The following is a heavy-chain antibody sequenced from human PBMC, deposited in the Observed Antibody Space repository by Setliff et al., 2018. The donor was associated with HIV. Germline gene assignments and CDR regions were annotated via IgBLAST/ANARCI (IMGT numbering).Heavy chain of an antibody. V-gene: IGHV5-51*01. Sequence: PGESLKISCQGSGFRAIDYWIGWVRQVPGKGLEWMGIIYLGDSDTRYSPSFQGQVTISADKSINTVYLQWSSLEASDTAMHYCATLSYYDPIGDFLAQHFPHWGQGTLVTVSS. CDR2: IYLGDSDT. CDR3: ATLSYYDPIGDFLAQHFPH. CDR1: GFRAIDYW. D-gene: IGHD3-16*01. J-gene: IGHJ1*01.